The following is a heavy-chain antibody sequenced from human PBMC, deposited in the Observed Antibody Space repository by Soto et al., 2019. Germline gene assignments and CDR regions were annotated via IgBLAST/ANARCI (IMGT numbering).Heavy chain of an antibody. J-gene: IGHJ6*02. V-gene: IGHV3-15*07. CDR2: IKSKTDGGTT. CDR3: TTALPLEGSYYDYYYGMDV. D-gene: IGHD1-26*01. CDR1: GFTFSNAW. Sequence: GGSLRLSCAASGFTFSNAWMNWVRQAPGKGLEWVGRIKSKTDGGTTDYAAPVKGRFTISRDDSKNTLYLQMNSLKTEDTTVYYSTTALPLEGSYYDYYYGMDVWGQGTTVTVSS.